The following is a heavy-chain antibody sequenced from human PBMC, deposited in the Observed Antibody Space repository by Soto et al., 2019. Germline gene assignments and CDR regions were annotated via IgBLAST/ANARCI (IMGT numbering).Heavy chain of an antibody. CDR1: GFTFSSYA. J-gene: IGHJ6*02. Sequence: QVQLVESGGGVVQPGRSLRLSCAASGFTFSSYAMHWVRQAPGKGLEWVAVISYDGSNTYYADSVKGRFTISRDNSKNTVYLQMNSLRAEDTAVYYCARDRLRYNWNDFPYYYYGMDVWGQGTTVTVSS. CDR3: ARDRLRYNWNDFPYYYYGMDV. V-gene: IGHV3-30-3*01. D-gene: IGHD1-1*01. CDR2: ISYDGSNT.